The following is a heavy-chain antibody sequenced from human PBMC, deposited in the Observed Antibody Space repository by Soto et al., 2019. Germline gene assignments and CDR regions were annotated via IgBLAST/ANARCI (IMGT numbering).Heavy chain of an antibody. CDR2: ISTYTGNT. CDR1: GYTFTNYD. Sequence: QVNLVQSGAEVKKPGASVKVSCKASGYTFTNYDINWVRQAPGQGLEWMGWISTYTGNTNDAQKLQGRVTMTTDTSTRPAYMELRSLRSDDTAMYYCARGNYYGSERPTPDGMDVWGQGTTVTVSS. CDR3: ARGNYYGSERPTPDGMDV. D-gene: IGHD3-10*01. J-gene: IGHJ6*02. V-gene: IGHV1-18*01.